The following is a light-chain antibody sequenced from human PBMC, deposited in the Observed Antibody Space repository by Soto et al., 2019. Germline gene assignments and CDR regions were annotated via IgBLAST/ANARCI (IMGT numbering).Light chain of an antibody. Sequence: SVLTQPASVSGSPGPSITISRPGNSSVVGGYNYVSWYQQHPGKAPKLMIYDVSNRPSGVSNRFSGSKSGNTASLTISGLQAEDEADYYCSSYTSSSTQVFGTGTKVTVL. J-gene: IGLJ1*01. V-gene: IGLV2-14*01. CDR2: DVS. CDR3: SSYTSSSTQV. CDR1: SSVVGGYNY.